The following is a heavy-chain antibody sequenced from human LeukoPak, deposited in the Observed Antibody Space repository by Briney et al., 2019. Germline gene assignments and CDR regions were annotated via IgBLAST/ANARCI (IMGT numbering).Heavy chain of an antibody. Sequence: GGSLRLSCAASGFTFDSYSMNWVRQAPGKGLEWVSSITSSSNYIYYADSVKGRFTISRDNAKNSLYLQMNSLRAEDAAVYYCARVNFDWLYAIDYWGQGTLVTVSS. J-gene: IGHJ4*02. CDR3: ARVNFDWLYAIDY. V-gene: IGHV3-21*01. D-gene: IGHD3-9*01. CDR1: GFTFDSYS. CDR2: ITSSSNYI.